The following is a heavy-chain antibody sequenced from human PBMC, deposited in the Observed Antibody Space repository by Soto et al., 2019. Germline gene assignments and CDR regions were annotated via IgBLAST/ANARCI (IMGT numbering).Heavy chain of an antibody. J-gene: IGHJ4*02. CDR1: GFTFTTSG. D-gene: IGHD3-10*01. CDR3: ARDLFGELPN. V-gene: IGHV1-18*01. Sequence: QVQLVQSGAEVKKPGASVKDSCKASGFTFTTSGITWVRQAPGQGLEWLGWFNLYNGATNYAQKFQGRLTMTTDTSTTTAYMELTNLRSDDTAVYYCARDLFGELPNWCQGTLVTVSS. CDR2: FNLYNGAT.